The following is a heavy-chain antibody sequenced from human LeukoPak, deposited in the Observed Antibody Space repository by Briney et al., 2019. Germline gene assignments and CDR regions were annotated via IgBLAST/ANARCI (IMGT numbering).Heavy chain of an antibody. Sequence: GASVKVSCKASGYTFTSYDINWVRQATGQGLEWMGWMNPNSGNTGYAQKFQGRVTMTRNTSISTAYMKLSSLRSEDTAVYYCARIRYFDWLPHGPHRADYWGQGTLVTVSS. CDR2: MNPNSGNT. J-gene: IGHJ4*02. CDR3: ARIRYFDWLPHGPHRADY. V-gene: IGHV1-8*01. CDR1: GYTFTSYD. D-gene: IGHD3-9*01.